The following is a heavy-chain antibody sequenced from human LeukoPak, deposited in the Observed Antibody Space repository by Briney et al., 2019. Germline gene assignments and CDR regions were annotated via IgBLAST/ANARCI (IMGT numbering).Heavy chain of an antibody. CDR3: AIDLARTRGSPGDY. D-gene: IGHD3-16*01. Sequence: GGSLRLSCAASGFTFSSYAMSWVRQAPGKGLEWVSAISGSGGSTYYADSVKGRFTISRDNSKNTLYLQMNSLRAEDTAVYYCAIDLARTRGSPGDYWGQGTLVTVSS. CDR2: ISGSGGST. J-gene: IGHJ4*02. V-gene: IGHV3-23*01. CDR1: GFTFSSYA.